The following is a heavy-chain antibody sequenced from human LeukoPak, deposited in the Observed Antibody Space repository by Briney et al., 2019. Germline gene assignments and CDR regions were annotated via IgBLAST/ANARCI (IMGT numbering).Heavy chain of an antibody. CDR3: AKGNAGHCTGTTCYPFDY. CDR2: ISGSDPGT. D-gene: IGHD2-2*01. CDR1: GFTFSTYA. V-gene: IGHV3-23*01. Sequence: GGSLRLSCAASGFTFSTYAMSYVRQVPGKGLEWVSAISGSDPGTYYADPVKGRFTISRDNSRNTLHLQMNSLRVEDTAIYYCAKGNAGHCTGTTCYPFDYWGQGTLVTVSS. J-gene: IGHJ4*02.